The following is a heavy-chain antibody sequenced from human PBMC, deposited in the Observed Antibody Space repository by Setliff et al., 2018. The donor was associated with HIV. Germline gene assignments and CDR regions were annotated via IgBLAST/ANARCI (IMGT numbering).Heavy chain of an antibody. Sequence: SETLSLTCTVSGGSFSDYYRSRIRQPPGKGLEWIGYIYTSGSTYYNPSLKSRVTISVDTSENQFSLRLNSVTAADTAVYYCARYRYYYDSSGYGRWFDPWGQGTLVTVSS. J-gene: IGHJ5*02. CDR3: ARYRYYYDSSGYGRWFDP. D-gene: IGHD3-22*01. CDR1: GGSFSDYY. V-gene: IGHV4-4*08. CDR2: IYTSGST.